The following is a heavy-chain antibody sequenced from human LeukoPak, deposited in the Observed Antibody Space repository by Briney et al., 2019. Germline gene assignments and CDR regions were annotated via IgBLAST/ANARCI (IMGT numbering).Heavy chain of an antibody. J-gene: IGHJ6*02. Sequence: PGGSLRLSCAASGFTFSSYSMNWVRQAPGKGLEWVSYISSSSSTIYYADSVKGRFTISRDNAKNSLYLQMNSLRAEDTAVYYCARDPSLPLYGMDVWGQGTTVTVSS. V-gene: IGHV3-48*04. CDR1: GFTFSSYS. CDR3: ARDPSLPLYGMDV. CDR2: ISSSSSTI.